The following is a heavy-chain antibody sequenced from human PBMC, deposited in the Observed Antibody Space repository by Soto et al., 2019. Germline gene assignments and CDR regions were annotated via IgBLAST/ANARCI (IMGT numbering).Heavy chain of an antibody. CDR1: GYTFASYD. V-gene: IGHV1-8*01. CDR3: ARDVAAPSQYHMDV. D-gene: IGHD6-6*01. Sequence: QVQLVQSGAEVKKPGASVKVSCKASGYTFASYDINWVRQATGQGLEWMGWMNPNSGNTGYAQKFQGRVTMTRNTSISTAYMELSSLRSEDTAVYYCARDVAAPSQYHMDVWGQGTTVTVSS. J-gene: IGHJ6*02. CDR2: MNPNSGNT.